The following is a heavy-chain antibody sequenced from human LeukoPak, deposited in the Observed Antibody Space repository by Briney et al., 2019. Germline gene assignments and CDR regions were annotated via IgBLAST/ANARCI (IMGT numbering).Heavy chain of an antibody. CDR2: IYPGDSDT. CDR1: GYIFTRFW. J-gene: IGHJ4*02. D-gene: IGHD3-22*01. Sequence: GESLKISCKVSGYIFTRFWIAWVRPMPGKGLDWMGIIYPGDSDTRYSPSFQGLVTISADKSINTAYLQWSSLKVSDTAMYYCARVEYYYDSSEYYQNLFDYWGQGTLVTVSS. CDR3: ARVEYYYDSSEYYQNLFDY. V-gene: IGHV5-51*01.